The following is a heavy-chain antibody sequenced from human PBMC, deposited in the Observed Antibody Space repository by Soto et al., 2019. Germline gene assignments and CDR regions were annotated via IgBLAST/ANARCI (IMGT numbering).Heavy chain of an antibody. V-gene: IGHV3-23*01. J-gene: IGHJ6*03. CDR3: AKRGNCSGGSCYQSYYYYYMDV. CDR2: ISGSGGST. Sequence: PGGSLRLSCAASGFTFSSYAMSWVRQAPGKGLEWVSAISGSGGSTYYADSVKGRFTISRDNSKNTLYLQMNSLRAEDTAVYYCAKRGNCSGGSCYQSYYYYYMDVWGKGTTVTVSS. D-gene: IGHD2-15*01. CDR1: GFTFSSYA.